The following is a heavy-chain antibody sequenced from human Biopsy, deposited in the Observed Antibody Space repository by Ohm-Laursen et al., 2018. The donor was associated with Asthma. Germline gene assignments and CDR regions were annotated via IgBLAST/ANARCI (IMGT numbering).Heavy chain of an antibody. J-gene: IGHJ3*01. D-gene: IGHD3-9*01. CDR1: GYNFISFA. V-gene: IGHV1-3*04. CDR2: VNTGNGDT. Sequence: VSSVKVSCKASGYNFISFAIHWVRQAPGQRLEWMGWVNTGNGDTKYSQKFQGRVTITRDTSAGTAYMELRSLRSEGTATYYCARTYYDFLTGQVKDVFGVWGQGTMVTVSS. CDR3: ARTYYDFLTGQVKDVFGV.